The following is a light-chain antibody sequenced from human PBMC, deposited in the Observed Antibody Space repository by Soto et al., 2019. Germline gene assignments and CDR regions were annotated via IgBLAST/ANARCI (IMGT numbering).Light chain of an antibody. V-gene: IGKV1-9*01. CDR1: QVISTY. CDR2: AAS. CDR3: QYLKSYPLT. J-gene: IGKJ4*01. Sequence: DIPLTQSPSLLSASVGDRVTVTCRASQVISTYLAWYQQKPGKAPQLLISAASTLQGGVPSRFSGSGSGTEFTLTISSLQPEDCATYYCQYLKSYPLTFGGGTKVDIK.